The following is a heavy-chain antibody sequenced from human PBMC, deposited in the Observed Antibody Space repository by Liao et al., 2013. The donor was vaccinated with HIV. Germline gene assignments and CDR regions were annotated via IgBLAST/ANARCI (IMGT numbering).Heavy chain of an antibody. CDR3: ARGPLSKPAPDS. Sequence: QVQLRQWGPGLLKPSETLSLTCTVYGGSFSGHYWTWIRQSPQTGLEWIGEITYTGSTTSNPSLESRVTMSVDASKNQFSLKLTSVTAADTALYYCARGPLSKPAPDSWGQGTPGHRLP. CDR1: GGSFSGHY. CDR2: ITYTGST. J-gene: IGHJ4*02. D-gene: IGHD1-14*01. V-gene: IGHV4-34*01.